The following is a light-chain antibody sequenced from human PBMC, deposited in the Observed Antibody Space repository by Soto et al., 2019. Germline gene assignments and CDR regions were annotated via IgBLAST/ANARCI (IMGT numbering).Light chain of an antibody. CDR2: AVT. J-gene: IGLJ1*01. CDR3: SSYTDTKSLV. CDR1: SSDIGSYNH. V-gene: IGLV2-8*01. Sequence: QSVLTHPASVSGSPGQSITISCSGTSSDIGSYNHVAWYQQFPGKSPKLMIYAVTKRPSGVPDRFSGSKSGNTASLTVSALQAEDEADYYCSSYTDTKSLVFGTGTKVTVL.